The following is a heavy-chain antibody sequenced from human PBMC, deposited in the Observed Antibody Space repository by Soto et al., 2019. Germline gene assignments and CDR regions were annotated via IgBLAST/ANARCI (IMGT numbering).Heavy chain of an antibody. CDR2: IHYSGNT. CDR1: GGSISNYY. J-gene: IGHJ4*02. CDR3: ARGHYDFWSGYFATIDY. V-gene: IGHV4-59*08. D-gene: IGHD3-3*01. Sequence: SETLSLTCTVSGGSISNYYWSWIRQPPGKGLEWISYIHYSGNTKYNPSLKSRVTISADTSKNQFSLKLSSVTAADTAVYYCARGHYDFWSGYFATIDYWGQGTLVTVSS.